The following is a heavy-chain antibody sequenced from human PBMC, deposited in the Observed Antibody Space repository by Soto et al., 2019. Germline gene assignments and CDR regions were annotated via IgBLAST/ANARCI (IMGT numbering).Heavy chain of an antibody. V-gene: IGHV3-53*01. J-gene: IGHJ3*01. CDR3: ATWHEREHAFDV. CDR2: LYDVDGS. Sequence: DVQLVESGGGLIQPGESLRLSCAAFGLTISGKKYVAWVRQAPGKGLEWVSALYDVDGSFYADSVTGRFTTSSDSSKTTVYLQMNDLRPDDTAVYFCATWHEREHAFDVWGQGTTVTISS. CDR1: GLTISGKKY. D-gene: IGHD1-1*01.